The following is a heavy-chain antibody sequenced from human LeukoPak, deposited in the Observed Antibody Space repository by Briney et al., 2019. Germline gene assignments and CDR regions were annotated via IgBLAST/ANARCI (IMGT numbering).Heavy chain of an antibody. V-gene: IGHV3-7*03. Sequence: GGSLRLSCAASEFTFSYYWMSWVRHTPGKGLEWVANIKEDGSEKYYVDSVKGRFTISRDNAKNSLYLQMNSLRAEDAAVYYCARETSGYSSGWYGGYFDYWGQGALVTVSS. D-gene: IGHD6-19*01. CDR2: IKEDGSEK. CDR3: ARETSGYSSGWYGGYFDY. CDR1: EFTFSYYW. J-gene: IGHJ4*02.